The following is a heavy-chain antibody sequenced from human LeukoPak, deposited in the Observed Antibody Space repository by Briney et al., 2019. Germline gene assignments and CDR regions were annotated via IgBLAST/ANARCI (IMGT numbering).Heavy chain of an antibody. V-gene: IGHV3-13*01. Sequence: GGSLRLSCAASGFTFSSFAMGWVRQAPGKGLEWVSAIGTAGDTYYTGSVKGRFTISRENAKNSLYLQMNSLRAGDTAVYYCTRVAKSGRSYYFDYWGQGTLVTVSS. D-gene: IGHD3-3*01. J-gene: IGHJ4*02. CDR1: GFTFSSFA. CDR3: TRVAKSGRSYYFDY. CDR2: IGTAGDT.